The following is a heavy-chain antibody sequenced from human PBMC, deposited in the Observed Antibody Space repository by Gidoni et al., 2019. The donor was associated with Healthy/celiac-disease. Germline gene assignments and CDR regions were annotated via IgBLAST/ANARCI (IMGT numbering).Heavy chain of an antibody. J-gene: IGHJ6*03. V-gene: IGHV4-4*07. CDR1: CGSISSYY. CDR2: IYTSGST. CDR3: AREKAPDYMDV. Sequence: QVQLPESGPGLVKPSEPLSLPCTDPCGSISSYYWSWIRQPAGKGLEWIGRIYTSGSTNYNPSLKSRVTMSVDTSKNQFSLKLSSVTAADTAVYYWAREKAPDYMDVWGKGTTVTVSS.